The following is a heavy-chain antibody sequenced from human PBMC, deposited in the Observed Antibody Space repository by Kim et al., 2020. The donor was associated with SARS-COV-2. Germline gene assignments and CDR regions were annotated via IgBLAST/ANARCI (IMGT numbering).Heavy chain of an antibody. CDR2: IYYSGST. CDR1: GGSISSSSYY. Sequence: SETLSLTCTVSGGSISSSSYYWGWIRQPPGKGLEWIGSIYYSGSTYYNPSLKSRVTISVDTSKNQFSLKLSSVTAADTAVYYGAKHSSSWYFGTQGNDAFDISGQGAMVTVSS. D-gene: IGHD6-13*01. CDR3: AKHSSSWYFGTQGNDAFDI. J-gene: IGHJ3*02. V-gene: IGHV4-39*01.